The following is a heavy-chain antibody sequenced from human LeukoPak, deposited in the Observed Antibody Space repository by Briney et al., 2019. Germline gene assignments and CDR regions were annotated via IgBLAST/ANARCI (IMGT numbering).Heavy chain of an antibody. Sequence: GGSLRLSCAAAGFTFDDYAMHWVRQAPGKGLEWVSLISWDGGSTYYADSVKGRFTISRDNSKNSLYLQMNSLRAEDTALYYCAKDSKRYSSSWYSSYFDYWGQGTLVTVSS. V-gene: IGHV3-43D*03. D-gene: IGHD6-13*01. CDR2: ISWDGGST. CDR1: GFTFDDYA. CDR3: AKDSKRYSSSWYSSYFDY. J-gene: IGHJ4*02.